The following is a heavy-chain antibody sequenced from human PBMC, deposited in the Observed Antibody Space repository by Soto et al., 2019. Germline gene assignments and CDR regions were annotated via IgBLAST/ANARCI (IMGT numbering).Heavy chain of an antibody. CDR2: ISGSGDST. CDR3: AKDSRIAVAGTSVY. D-gene: IGHD6-19*01. V-gene: IGHV3-23*01. CDR1: GFTFSNYA. J-gene: IGHJ4*02. Sequence: PGRSLRLSCAASGFTFSNYAMSWVRQAPGKGLEWVSAISGSGDSTYYADSVKGRFTISRDNSKNTVHLQMNSLRAEDTAVYYCAKDSRIAVAGTSVYWGQGTQVTVSS.